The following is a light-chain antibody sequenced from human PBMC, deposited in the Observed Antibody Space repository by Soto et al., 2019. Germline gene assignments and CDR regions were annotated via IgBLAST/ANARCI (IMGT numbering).Light chain of an antibody. V-gene: IGKV1-39*01. Sequence: DIQVTQSPSSLSASVGDRVTITCRASQRISAYLNWYQQKTGRAPKLLIYGASNLHSGVPSRFSGSGSGTDFTLTISGLQPEDVATYYCQQSYITPHTFGGGTKVEIK. CDR1: QRISAY. J-gene: IGKJ4*01. CDR2: GAS. CDR3: QQSYITPHT.